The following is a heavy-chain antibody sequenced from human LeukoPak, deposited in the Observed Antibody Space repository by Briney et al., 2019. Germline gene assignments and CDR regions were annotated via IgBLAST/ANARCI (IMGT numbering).Heavy chain of an antibody. D-gene: IGHD2-2*01. CDR2: IGGSGGST. CDR1: GFTFSSYA. Sequence: GGSLRLSCAASGFTFSSYAMSWVRQAPGKGLEWVSSIGGSGGSTYYADSVKGRFTISRDNSKNTLYLQINSLRAEDTAVYYCAKNRGSSITSCFDYWGQGTLVTVSS. J-gene: IGHJ4*02. CDR3: AKNRGSSITSCFDY. V-gene: IGHV3-23*01.